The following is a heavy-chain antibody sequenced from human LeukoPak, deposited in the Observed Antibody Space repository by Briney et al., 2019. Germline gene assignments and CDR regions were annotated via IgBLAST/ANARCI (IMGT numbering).Heavy chain of an antibody. CDR2: INPNSGGT. D-gene: IGHD5-24*01. J-gene: IGHJ3*02. Sequence: ASVKVSCKASGYTFTGYYMHWVRQAPGQGLEWMGWINPNSGGTNYAQKFQGRVTMTRDTSISTAYMELSRLRSEDTAVYYCARAQDPRDGYNQGYDAFDIWGQGTMITVSS. CDR1: GYTFTGYY. CDR3: ARAQDPRDGYNQGYDAFDI. V-gene: IGHV1-2*02.